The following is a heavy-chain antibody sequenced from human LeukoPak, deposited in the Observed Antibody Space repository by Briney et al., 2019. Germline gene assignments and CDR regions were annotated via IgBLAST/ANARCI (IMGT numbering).Heavy chain of an antibody. J-gene: IGHJ6*02. CDR3: ARGLGYCSSTSCPPGFYYYYGMDV. CDR2: IIPILGIA. V-gene: IGHV1-69*04. D-gene: IGHD2-2*01. CDR1: GGTFSSYA. Sequence: ASVKVSCKASGGTFSSYAISWVRQAPGQGLEWMGRIIPILGIANYAQKFQGRVTITADKSTSTAYMELSSLRSEDTAVYYCARGLGYCSSTSCPPGFYYYYGMDVWGQGTTVTVSS.